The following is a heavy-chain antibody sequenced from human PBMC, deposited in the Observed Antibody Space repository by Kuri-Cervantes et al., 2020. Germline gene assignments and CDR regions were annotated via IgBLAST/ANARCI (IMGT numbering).Heavy chain of an antibody. V-gene: IGHV3-30-3*01. CDR3: AKGVGYSYGYRLHYFDY. Sequence: LSLTCAASGFIFSSYVMYWVRQAPGKGLEWVAIISYDGSNKYYADSVKGRFTISRDNSKNTLYLQMNSLRAEDTAVYYCAKGVGYSYGYRLHYFDYWGQGTLVTVSS. CDR2: ISYDGSNK. CDR1: GFIFSSYV. J-gene: IGHJ4*02. D-gene: IGHD5-18*01.